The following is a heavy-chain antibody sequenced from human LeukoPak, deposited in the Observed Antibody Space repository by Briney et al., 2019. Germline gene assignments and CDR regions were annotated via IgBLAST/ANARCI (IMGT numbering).Heavy chain of an antibody. CDR1: GFTFSSYA. V-gene: IGHV3-33*08. J-gene: IGHJ3*02. Sequence: GGSLRLSCAASGFTFSSYAMHWVRQAPGKGLEWVAVIWYDGSNKYYADSVKGRFTISRDNSKNTLYLQMNSLRAEDTAVYYCAREGNYYDSSGYYFLAFDIWGQGTMVTVSS. D-gene: IGHD3-22*01. CDR3: AREGNYYDSSGYYFLAFDI. CDR2: IWYDGSNK.